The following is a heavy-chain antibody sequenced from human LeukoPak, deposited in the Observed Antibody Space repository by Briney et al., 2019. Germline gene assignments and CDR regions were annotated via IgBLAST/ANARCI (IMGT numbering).Heavy chain of an antibody. CDR1: GFTFGNYW. J-gene: IGHJ5*02. D-gene: IGHD3-10*01. V-gene: IGHV3-7*01. Sequence: GGSLRLSCAASGFTFGNYWMTWVRQAPGKGPEWVANIKQDGSAVHYVDSVKGRFIISRDNAKNSLSLQMNSLRVEDTAVYYCARWAGVSDLWGQGTLVTVSS. CDR3: ARWAGVSDL. CDR2: IKQDGSAV.